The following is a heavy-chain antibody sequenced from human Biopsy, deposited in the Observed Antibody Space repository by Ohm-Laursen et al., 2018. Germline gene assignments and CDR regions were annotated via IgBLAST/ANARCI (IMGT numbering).Heavy chain of an antibody. CDR3: AREQPALSGGGSWFDS. J-gene: IGHJ5*01. CDR2: ISETSSHI. D-gene: IGHD6-19*01. Sequence: GSLRLSCAAPGFSVSSYDMNWVRQAPGKGLEWISYISETSSHIYDADSVRGRFTVARDIAKNSLYLQMNSLRADDSAVYFCAREQPALSGGGSWFDSWGQGTLVIVSS. V-gene: IGHV3-21*01. CDR1: GFSVSSYD.